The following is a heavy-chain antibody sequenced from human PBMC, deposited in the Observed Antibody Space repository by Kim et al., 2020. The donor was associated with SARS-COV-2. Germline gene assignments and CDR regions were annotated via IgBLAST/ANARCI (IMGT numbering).Heavy chain of an antibody. CDR3: ARDYYGSGLY. D-gene: IGHD3-10*01. J-gene: IGHJ4*02. V-gene: IGHV3-74*01. CDR2: IANDGPIS. Sequence: GGSLRLSCAASGFTFSGYWMLWVRQAPGKGLEWVSRIANDGPISDYADSVRGRFTISRDNAKNTLYLQLNSLRVEDTAVYYCARDYYGSGLYWGEGTLVTVSS. CDR1: GFTFSGYW.